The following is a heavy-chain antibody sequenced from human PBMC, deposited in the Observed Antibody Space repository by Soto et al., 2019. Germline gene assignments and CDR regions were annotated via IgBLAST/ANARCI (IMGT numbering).Heavy chain of an antibody. Sequence: GGSLRLPCAASGFTFSSYGMHWVRQSPGKGLARVAVIWYDGRNNNYADSVKGRLTISRDNSKNTLYLQMNSLRADDTAVYYCARIRNHGHFYYWGQGTLVTVSS. CDR1: GFTFSSYG. J-gene: IGHJ4*02. CDR3: ARIRNHGHFYY. V-gene: IGHV3-33*01. CDR2: IWYDGRNN.